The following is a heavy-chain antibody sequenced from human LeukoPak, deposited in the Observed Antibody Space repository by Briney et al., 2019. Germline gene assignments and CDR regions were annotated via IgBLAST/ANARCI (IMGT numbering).Heavy chain of an antibody. CDR1: GFTFSSYA. V-gene: IGHV3-23*01. CDR2: ISGSGGST. J-gene: IGHJ4*02. CDR3: AKERTRRRPGSGYYYVYFDY. D-gene: IGHD3-22*01. Sequence: PGGPLRLSCAASGFTFSSYAMSWVRQAPGKGLEWVSAISGSGGSTYYADSVKGRFTISRDNSKNTLYLQMNSLRAEDTAVYYCAKERTRRRPGSGYYYVYFDYWGQGTLVTVSS.